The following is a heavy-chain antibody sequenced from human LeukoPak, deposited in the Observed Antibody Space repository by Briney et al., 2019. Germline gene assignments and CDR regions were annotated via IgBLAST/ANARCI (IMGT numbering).Heavy chain of an antibody. J-gene: IGHJ5*02. CDR2: ISSSSSTI. Sequence: GGSLRLSCAASGFTVSSNYMSWVRQAPGKGLEWVSYISSSSSTIYYADSVKGRFTISRDNAKNSLYLQMNSLRAEDTAVYYCARGTLWFGPWGQGTLVTVSS. D-gene: IGHD2-15*01. CDR3: ARGTLWFGP. V-gene: IGHV3-48*01. CDR1: GFTVSSNY.